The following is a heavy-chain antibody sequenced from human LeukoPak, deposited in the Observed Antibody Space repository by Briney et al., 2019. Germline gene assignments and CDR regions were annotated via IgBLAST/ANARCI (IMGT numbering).Heavy chain of an antibody. D-gene: IGHD5-24*01. V-gene: IGHV3-30*04. J-gene: IGHJ4*02. CDR2: ISYDGSNK. CDR3: ARDLGYNYVTLGY. CDR1: GFTFSSYA. Sequence: GGSLRLSCAASGFTFSSYAMHWVRQAPGKGLEWVAVISYDGSNKYYADSVKGRFTISGDNSKNTLYLQMNSLRAEDTAVYYCARDLGYNYVTLGYWGQGTLVTVSS.